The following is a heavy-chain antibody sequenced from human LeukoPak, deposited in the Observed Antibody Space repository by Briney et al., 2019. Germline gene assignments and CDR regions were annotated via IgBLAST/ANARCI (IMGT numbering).Heavy chain of an antibody. CDR2: INPSGGST. CDR3: ASDSGWGFGY. V-gene: IGHV1-46*01. CDR1: GYTFTSYY. D-gene: IGHD6-19*01. Sequence: ASVKVSCKASGYTFTSYYMHWVRQAPGQGLEWMGIINPSGGSTSYAQKFQGRVTITTDESTSTAYMELSSLRSEDTAVYYCASDSGWGFGYWGQGTLVTVSS. J-gene: IGHJ4*02.